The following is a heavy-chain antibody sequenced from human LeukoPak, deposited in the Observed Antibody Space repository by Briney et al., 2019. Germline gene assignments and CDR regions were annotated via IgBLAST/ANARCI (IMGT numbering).Heavy chain of an antibody. V-gene: IGHV3-48*03. J-gene: IGHJ4*02. CDR1: GFTFSSYE. CDR2: IYKTGTTT. CDR3: ARGAYGDNGRGY. Sequence: GGSLRLSCAASGFTFSSYEMNWVRQAPGKGLEWVSYIYKTGTTTYYADSVRGRFTISRDNARNSLFLQMNSLRAEDTAVCHCARGAYGDNGRGYWGQGTLVTVS. D-gene: IGHD4-17*01.